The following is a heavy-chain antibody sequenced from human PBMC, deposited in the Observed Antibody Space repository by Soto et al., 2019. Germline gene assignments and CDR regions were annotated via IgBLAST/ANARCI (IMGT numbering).Heavy chain of an antibody. CDR1: GFTFNNFA. D-gene: IGHD3-16*01. V-gene: IGHV3-30*14. CDR2: ISYDGTYK. Sequence: QVQLVESGGGVVQPGRSLRLSCAASGFTFNNFAMHWVRQAPGKGLEWVAFISYDGTYKYYADSVRGRFTVYRDNSKSTLFLQMNSLKFEDTAVYVCANEVDVAFSSLHYGMDVWGQGTTVTVSS. J-gene: IGHJ6*02. CDR3: ANEVDVAFSSLHYGMDV.